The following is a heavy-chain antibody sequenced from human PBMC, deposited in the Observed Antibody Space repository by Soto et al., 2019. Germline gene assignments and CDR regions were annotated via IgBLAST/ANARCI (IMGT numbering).Heavy chain of an antibody. CDR1: GFTFSSYA. Sequence: GGSLRLSCAASGFTFSSYAMSWVRQAPGKGLEWVSAISGSGGSTYYADSVKGRFTISRDNSKNTLYLQMNSLRAEDTAVYYCAKDQETVFTKLYYYYYGMDVWGQGTTVTVYS. V-gene: IGHV3-23*01. CDR2: ISGSGGST. J-gene: IGHJ6*02. CDR3: AKDQETVFTKLYYYYYGMDV. D-gene: IGHD4-4*01.